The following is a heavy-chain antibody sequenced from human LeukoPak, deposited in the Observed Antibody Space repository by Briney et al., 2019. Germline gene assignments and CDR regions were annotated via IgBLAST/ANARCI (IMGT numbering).Heavy chain of an antibody. D-gene: IGHD1-1*01. CDR1: GGSISSGGYY. Sequence: PSQTLSLTCTVSGGSISSGGYYWSWIRQHPGKGLEWVGYIYYSGSTYYNPSLKSRVTISVDTSKNQFSLKLSSVTAADAAVYYCARAGTVTSFDYWGQGTLVTVSS. V-gene: IGHV4-31*03. CDR3: ARAGTVTSFDY. CDR2: IYYSGST. J-gene: IGHJ4*02.